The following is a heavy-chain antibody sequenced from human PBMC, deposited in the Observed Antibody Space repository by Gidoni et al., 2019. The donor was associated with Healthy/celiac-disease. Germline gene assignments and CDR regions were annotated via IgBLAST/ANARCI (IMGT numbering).Heavy chain of an antibody. CDR3: ARHLLGLLPLAFDI. D-gene: IGHD2-15*01. CDR2: IYYSGST. Sequence: QLQLQESGPGLVQPSDTLSLPCTLSGASIISSSYYWGWIRQPPGKGLEWIGSIYYSGSTYYNPSLKSRVTIAVDTSKNQFSLKLSSVTAADTAVYYCARHLLGLLPLAFDIWGQGTMVTVSS. CDR1: GASIISSSYY. V-gene: IGHV4-39*01. J-gene: IGHJ3*02.